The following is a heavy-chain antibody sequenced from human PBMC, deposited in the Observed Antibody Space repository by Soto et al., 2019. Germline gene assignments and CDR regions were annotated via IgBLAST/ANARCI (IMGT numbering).Heavy chain of an antibody. J-gene: IGHJ4*02. Sequence: KPSETLSLTCAVYGGSFSGYYWSWIRQPPGKGLEWIGEINHSGSTNYNPSLKSRVTISVDTSKNQFSLKLSSVTAADTAVYYCARGPITIFGVVIISVTAFDYWGQGTLVTVSS. CDR2: INHSGST. CDR3: ARGPITIFGVVIISVTAFDY. V-gene: IGHV4-34*01. D-gene: IGHD3-3*01. CDR1: GGSFSGYY.